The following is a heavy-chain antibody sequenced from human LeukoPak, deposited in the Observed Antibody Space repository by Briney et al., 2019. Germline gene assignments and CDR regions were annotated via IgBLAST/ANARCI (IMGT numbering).Heavy chain of an antibody. V-gene: IGHV3-30*01. Sequence: PGRSLRLSCAASGFTLSSYAMHWVRQAPGKGLEWVAFISHDGNDKYFADSVRGRFTISRDISKNTLYLQMNSLRAEDTAVYYCARSSISPHYYFYYMDVWGKGTTVTVSS. CDR1: GFTLSSYA. D-gene: IGHD2-2*01. CDR3: ARSSISPHYYFYYMDV. CDR2: ISHDGNDK. J-gene: IGHJ6*03.